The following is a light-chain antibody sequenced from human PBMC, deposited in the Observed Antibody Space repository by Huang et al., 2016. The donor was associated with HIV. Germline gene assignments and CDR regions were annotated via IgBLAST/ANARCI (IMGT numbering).Light chain of an antibody. CDR3: QQRISWPPSYT. CDR2: ATS. J-gene: IGKJ2*01. CDR1: QSVSSY. V-gene: IGKV3-11*01. Sequence: EIVLTQSPATLSLSPGDRATLSCTASQSVSSYFAWYQQKPGQSPRLLIYATSNRATGVPARCSGSGSGTDFTLTISSLEPEDFANYYCQQRISWPPSYTFGQGTKVEI.